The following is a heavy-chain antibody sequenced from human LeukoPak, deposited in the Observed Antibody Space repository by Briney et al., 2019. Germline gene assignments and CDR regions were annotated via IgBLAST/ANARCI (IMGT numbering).Heavy chain of an antibody. CDR2: INAGNGNT. Sequence: ASVKVSCKASGYTFTSYATHWVRQAPGQRLEWMGWINAGNGNTKYSQKFQGRVTITRDTSASTAYMELSSLRSEDTAVYYCARDRGYSSSFDDYWGQGTLVTVSS. J-gene: IGHJ4*02. D-gene: IGHD6-13*01. CDR3: ARDRGYSSSFDDY. CDR1: GYTFTSYA. V-gene: IGHV1-3*01.